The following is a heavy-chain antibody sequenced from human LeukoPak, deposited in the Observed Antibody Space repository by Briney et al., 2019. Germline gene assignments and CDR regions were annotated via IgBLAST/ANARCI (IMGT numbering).Heavy chain of an antibody. Sequence: GGSLRLSCAAYGFTFSDYYMSWIRQAPGKGLEWVSYISSSSSYTNYADSVKGRFTISRDNAKNSLYLQMNSLRAEDTAVYYCARLVEGYSFPAGFDCWGQGTLFTVSS. CDR2: ISSSSSYT. CDR3: ARLVEGYSFPAGFDC. D-gene: IGHD5-18*01. J-gene: IGHJ4*02. V-gene: IGHV3-11*06. CDR1: GFTFSDYY.